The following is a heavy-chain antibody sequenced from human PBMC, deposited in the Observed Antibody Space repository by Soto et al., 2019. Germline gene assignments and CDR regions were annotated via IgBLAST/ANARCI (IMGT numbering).Heavy chain of an antibody. CDR3: VRQGWTQSGLFDY. CDR1: GFTFTNYW. D-gene: IGHD5-18*01. CDR2: ISSGVMTT. J-gene: IGHJ4*02. Sequence: GSLRLSCAASGFTFTNYWMHWVRQAPGKGLEWVSYISSGVMTTYYADSVRGRFTISRDNANSSLFLQMNSLRVEDTALYYCVRQGWTQSGLFDYWGRGTLVTVSS. V-gene: IGHV3-48*04.